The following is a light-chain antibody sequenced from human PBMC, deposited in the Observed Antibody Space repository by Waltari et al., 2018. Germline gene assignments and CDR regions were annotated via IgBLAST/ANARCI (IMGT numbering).Light chain of an antibody. CDR2: HAS. Sequence: EIVLTQSPGSLSLSPGERATLSCRASPSVSKYLAWYQQKPGQAPRLLIYHASSRATGIPARLSGSGYGTDFSLTISRLEPEDFAVYYCQKYESLPATFGQGTKVEIK. CDR3: QKYESLPAT. V-gene: IGKV3-20*01. J-gene: IGKJ1*01. CDR1: PSVSKY.